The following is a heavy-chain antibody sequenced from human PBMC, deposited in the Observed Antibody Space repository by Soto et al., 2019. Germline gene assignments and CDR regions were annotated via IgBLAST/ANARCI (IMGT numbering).Heavy chain of an antibody. CDR2: INPSGGST. Sequence: ASVKVSCKASGYTFTSYYMHWVRQAPGQGLEWMGIINPSGGSTSYAQKFQGRVTMTRDTSTSTVYMELSSLRSEDTAVYYFARGGYSTGYSSGWTLDYWGQGTLVTAPQ. CDR1: GYTFTSYY. J-gene: IGHJ4*02. D-gene: IGHD6-19*01. CDR3: ARGGYSTGYSSGWTLDY. V-gene: IGHV1-46*03.